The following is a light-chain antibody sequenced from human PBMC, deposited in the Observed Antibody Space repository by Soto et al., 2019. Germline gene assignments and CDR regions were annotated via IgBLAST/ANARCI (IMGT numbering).Light chain of an antibody. Sequence: IQLTQSPSSLSASVGDRVTITCRASQGINNFLAWYQQKPWKAPKLLIYAASTLQSGVPSRFSGSGSGTDFTLTISSLQPEDFATYYCQQLESYPSTFGGGTQVEIK. CDR2: AAS. CDR1: QGINNF. J-gene: IGKJ4*01. CDR3: QQLESYPST. V-gene: IGKV1-9*01.